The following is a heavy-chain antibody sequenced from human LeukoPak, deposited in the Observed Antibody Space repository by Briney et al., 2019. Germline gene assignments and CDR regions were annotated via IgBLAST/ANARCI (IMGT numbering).Heavy chain of an antibody. J-gene: IGHJ4*02. Sequence: GRSLRLSCAASGLTFDDYAMHWVRQAPGKGLEWVSGITWNSGGKGYADSVKGRFTISRDNSKNSLYLQMNSLRAEDTAVYYCVRDGGVSGYDLLDYWGQGTLVTVSS. CDR1: GLTFDDYA. CDR3: VRDGGVSGYDLLDY. CDR2: ITWNSGGK. V-gene: IGHV3-9*01. D-gene: IGHD5-12*01.